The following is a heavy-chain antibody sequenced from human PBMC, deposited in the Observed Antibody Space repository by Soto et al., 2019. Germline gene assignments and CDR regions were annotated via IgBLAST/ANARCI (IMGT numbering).Heavy chain of an antibody. CDR1: GFSLTTRGVG. V-gene: IGHV2-5*02. Sequence: QITLKESGPTLVKPTQTLTLTCTFSGFSLTTRGVGVGWIRQPPGKALECLALIYWDDDKRYSPSLHSRLSIPNDTSKNQVVLTMTNVDPLDTATYYCAHIPNYYQYDWFDPWGQGTLVSVSS. CDR2: IYWDDDK. CDR3: AHIPNYYQYDWFDP. J-gene: IGHJ5*02. D-gene: IGHD3-16*01.